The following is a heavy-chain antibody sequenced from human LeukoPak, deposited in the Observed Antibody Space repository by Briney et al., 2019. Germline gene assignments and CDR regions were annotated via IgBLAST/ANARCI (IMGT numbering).Heavy chain of an antibody. J-gene: IGHJ4*02. V-gene: IGHV1-2*02. Sequence: ASVKVSCKASGYTFTAYSMHWVRQAPGQGLEWMGWINPNSGGTNYAQKFQGRVTMTRDTSTSTVYMELSSLRSEDTAVYYCVREESGGYFDYWGQGTLVTVCS. D-gene: IGHD2-8*02. CDR1: GYTFTAYS. CDR2: INPNSGGT. CDR3: VREESGGYFDY.